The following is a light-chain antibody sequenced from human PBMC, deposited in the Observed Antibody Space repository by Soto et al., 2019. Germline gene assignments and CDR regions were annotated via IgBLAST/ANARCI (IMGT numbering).Light chain of an antibody. CDR3: QHYNSYSEA. V-gene: IGKV1-5*03. CDR2: KAS. J-gene: IGKJ1*01. Sequence: DIQMTQSPSTLSGSVGYRVTITCRASQTISSWLAWYQQKPGKAPKLLIYKASTLKSGVPSRFSGSGSGTEFTLTISRLQPDDFATYYCQHYNSYSEAFGQGTKVELK. CDR1: QTISSW.